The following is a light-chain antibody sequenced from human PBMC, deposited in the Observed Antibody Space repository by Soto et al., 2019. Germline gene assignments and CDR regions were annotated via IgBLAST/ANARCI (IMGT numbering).Light chain of an antibody. CDR1: QRVSTY. CDR3: QQRSSWIT. Sequence: VWTQSPATLSLSPGERATLACRASQRVSTYLAWYQQKPGQAPRLRIYDASNRAAGIPARLSGSGSTTDFTLTISSLEPEDFAVYYCQQRSSWITFGQGTRLEI. V-gene: IGKV3-11*01. CDR2: DAS. J-gene: IGKJ5*01.